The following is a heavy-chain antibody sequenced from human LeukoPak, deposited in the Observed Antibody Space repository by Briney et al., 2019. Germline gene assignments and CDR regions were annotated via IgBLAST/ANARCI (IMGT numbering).Heavy chain of an antibody. V-gene: IGHV3-23*01. D-gene: IGHD6-25*01. J-gene: IGHJ6*04. CDR3: AKAKSTAASDYMDV. CDR2: VSGSGGIT. CDR1: GFTFSSDA. Sequence: GGSLRLSCAASGFTFSSDAMSWVRQAPGKGLEWVSVVSGSGGITYYADTVKGRFTISRDNSKNTVDLQMNSLRAEDTAVYFCAKAKSTAASDYMDVWGKGTTVRVSS.